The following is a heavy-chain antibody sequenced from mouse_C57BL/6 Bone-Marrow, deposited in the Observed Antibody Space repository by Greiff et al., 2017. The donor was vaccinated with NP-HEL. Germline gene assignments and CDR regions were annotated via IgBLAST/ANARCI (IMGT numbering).Heavy chain of an antibody. CDR1: GYTFTSYW. D-gene: IGHD3-1*01. J-gene: IGHJ1*03. V-gene: IGHV1-59*01. Sequence: QVQLQQPGAELVRPGTSVKLSCKASGYTFTSYWMHWVKQRPGQGLEWIGEIDPSDSYTNYNHKLKGQATLTVDTSSSTAYMQLSSLTSEDSAVYYCASSILGRYWHCDVWGTGTTVTVSS. CDR2: IDPSDSYT. CDR3: ASSILGRYWHCDV.